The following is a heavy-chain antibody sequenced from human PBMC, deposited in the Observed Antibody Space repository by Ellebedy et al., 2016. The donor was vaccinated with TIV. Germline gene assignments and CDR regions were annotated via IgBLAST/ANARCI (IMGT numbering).Heavy chain of an antibody. J-gene: IGHJ4*02. CDR2: VTHTGGT. Sequence: SETLSLXXAVSGAPSGHYFWSWIRQSPGKGLEWIGEVTHTGGTNYNPSLESRVTMSLDTSENQFSLKLNSVNVADTAVYYCARGFPAAWELAGAWGQGTLVTVSA. CDR3: ARGFPAAWELAGA. V-gene: IGHV4-34*01. D-gene: IGHD6-19*01. CDR1: GAPSGHYF.